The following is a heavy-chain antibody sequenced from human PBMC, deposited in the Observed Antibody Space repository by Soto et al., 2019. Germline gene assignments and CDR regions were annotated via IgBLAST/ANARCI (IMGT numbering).Heavy chain of an antibody. Sequence: QVQLVQSGAEVKKPGSSVKVSCKASGGTFSSYAISWVRQAPGQGLEWMGGIIPIFGTANYAQKFQGRVTIAADKSTGTAYMELSSLRYEDTAVYYCARNRRRQYCGGGSCYTLNAFDIRGQGTMVTVSS. CDR1: GGTFSSYA. CDR2: IIPIFGTA. J-gene: IGHJ3*02. D-gene: IGHD2-15*01. V-gene: IGHV1-69*06. CDR3: ARNRRRQYCGGGSCYTLNAFDI.